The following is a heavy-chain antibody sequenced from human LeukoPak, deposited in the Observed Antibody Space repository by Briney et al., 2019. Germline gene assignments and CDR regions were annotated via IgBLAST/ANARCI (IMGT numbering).Heavy chain of an antibody. Sequence: GGSLRLSCAASGFTFSSYAMHWVRQAPGKGLEWVAVIWYDGSNKYYADSVKGRFTISRDNSKNTLYLQMNSLRAEDTAVYYCARDSWEPDEYYFDYWGQGTLVTVSS. J-gene: IGHJ4*02. CDR2: IWYDGSNK. CDR3: ARDSWEPDEYYFDY. CDR1: GFTFSSYA. V-gene: IGHV3-33*08. D-gene: IGHD1-26*01.